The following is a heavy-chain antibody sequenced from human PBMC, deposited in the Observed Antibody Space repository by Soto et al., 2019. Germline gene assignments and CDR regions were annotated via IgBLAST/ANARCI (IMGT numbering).Heavy chain of an antibody. CDR2: ISAYNGNT. V-gene: IGHV1-18*01. D-gene: IGHD2-2*01. J-gene: IGHJ6*02. CDR3: ARVVVVVPAALPRPYYYYGMDV. CDR1: GYTFTSYG. Sequence: QVRLVQSGAEVKKPGASVKVSCKASGYTFTSYGISWVRQAPGQGLEWMGWISAYNGNTNYAQKLQGRVTMTTDTSTSTAYMELRSLRSDDTAVYYCARVVVVVPAALPRPYYYYGMDVWGQGTTVTVSS.